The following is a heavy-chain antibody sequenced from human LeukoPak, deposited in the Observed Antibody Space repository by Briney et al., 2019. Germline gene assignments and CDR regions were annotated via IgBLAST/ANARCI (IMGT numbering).Heavy chain of an antibody. D-gene: IGHD6-19*01. V-gene: IGHV4-59*08. CDR1: GGSINSHY. J-gene: IGHJ4*02. Sequence: SDTLSLTCTVSGGSINSHYWSWIRQPPGKGLEWIGDIYYKGNTNYNPSLKSRVTISVDTSKNHLSLKLTSVLAADTAIYYCVRRDNTGWNYFDYWGQGILVTVSS. CDR3: VRRDNTGWNYFDY. CDR2: IYYKGNT.